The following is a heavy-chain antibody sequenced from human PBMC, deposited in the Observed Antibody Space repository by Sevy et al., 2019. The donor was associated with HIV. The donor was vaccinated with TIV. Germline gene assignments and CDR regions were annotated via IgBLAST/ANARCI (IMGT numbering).Heavy chain of an antibody. J-gene: IGHJ6*02. D-gene: IGHD3-10*01. Sequence: GGSLRLSCAASGFTFSSYWMHWVRQAPGKGLVWVSRINSDGRSTSYADSVKGRFTISRDNAKNTLYLQMNSLRAEDTAVYYCARRITMVRGVISDLMDVWGQGTTVTVSS. CDR1: GFTFSSYW. CDR3: ARRITMVRGVISDLMDV. V-gene: IGHV3-74*01. CDR2: INSDGRST.